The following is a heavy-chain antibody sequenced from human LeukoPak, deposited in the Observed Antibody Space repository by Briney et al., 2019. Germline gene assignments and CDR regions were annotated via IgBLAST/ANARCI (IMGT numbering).Heavy chain of an antibody. CDR3: AKEVSRVTTFYFDY. D-gene: IGHD4-17*01. J-gene: IGHJ4*02. V-gene: IGHV3-23*01. CDR2: IGSSGGDT. CDR1: GFIFSSYA. Sequence: PGGSLRLSCAASGFIFSSYAMSWVRQAPGKGLEWVSAIGSSGGDTYYADSVKGRFTISRDNSKNTLYLQMNSLRAEDTAVYYCAKEVSRVTTFYFDYWGQGTLVTVSS.